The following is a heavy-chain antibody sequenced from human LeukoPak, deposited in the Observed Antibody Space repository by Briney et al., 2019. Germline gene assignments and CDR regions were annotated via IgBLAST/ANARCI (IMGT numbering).Heavy chain of an antibody. J-gene: IGHJ5*01. CDR1: GYTFTSYY. CDR3: ARVFYYDTSGHNWLDS. D-gene: IGHD3-22*01. V-gene: IGHV1-18*04. CDR2: ISTYNGHT. Sequence: VASVKVSCKASGYTFTSYYMHWVRQAPGQGLEWMGWISTYNGHTNYAQKFQGRVTMTTDTSTSTAYMELRSLRSGDTAVYYCARVFYYDTSGHNWLDSWGQGTLVTVSS.